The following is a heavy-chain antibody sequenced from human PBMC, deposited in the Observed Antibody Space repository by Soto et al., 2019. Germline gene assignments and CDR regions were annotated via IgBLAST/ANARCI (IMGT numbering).Heavy chain of an antibody. V-gene: IGHV3-23*01. CDR2: ISGGGDTT. CDR3: AKGRGGSGLLTPRVDF. D-gene: IGHD3-10*01. J-gene: IGHJ4*02. Sequence: EVQLLESGGGLVQPGGSLRLSCAASGFTFNNYAMTWVRQAPGKGLEWVSAISGGGDTTSYADSVKGRFTVSRDGSKNTLYLQMSSLRAEDTALYYCAKGRGGSGLLTPRVDFWGQGTLVTVSS. CDR1: GFTFNNYA.